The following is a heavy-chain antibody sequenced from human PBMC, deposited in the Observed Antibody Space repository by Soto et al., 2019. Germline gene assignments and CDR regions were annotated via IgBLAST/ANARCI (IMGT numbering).Heavy chain of an antibody. CDR1: GFTFSSYG. CDR3: AKGWELLHYYYGMDV. J-gene: IGHJ6*02. D-gene: IGHD1-26*01. CDR2: ISYDGSNK. V-gene: IGHV3-30*18. Sequence: LRLSCAASGFTFSSYGMHWVRQAPGKGLEWVAVISYDGSNKYYADSVKGRFTISRDNSKNTLYLQMNSLRAEDTAVYYCAKGWELLHYYYGMDVWGQGTTVTVSS.